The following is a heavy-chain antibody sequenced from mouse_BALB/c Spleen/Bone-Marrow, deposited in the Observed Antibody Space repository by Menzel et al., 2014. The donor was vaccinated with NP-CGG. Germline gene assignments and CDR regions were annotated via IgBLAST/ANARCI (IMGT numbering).Heavy chain of an antibody. D-gene: IGHD2-3*01. CDR3: ARLGYYGGFAH. CDR1: GVDFSGFW. Sequence: AAGGVDFSGFWMGWVRQAPGKGLEWIGEINPDSSTINYTPSLKDRFIISRDNAKNTLYLQMSKVRSEDTALYYCARLGYYGGFAHWGQGTLVTVSA. V-gene: IGHV4-1*02. CDR2: INPDSSTI. J-gene: IGHJ3*01.